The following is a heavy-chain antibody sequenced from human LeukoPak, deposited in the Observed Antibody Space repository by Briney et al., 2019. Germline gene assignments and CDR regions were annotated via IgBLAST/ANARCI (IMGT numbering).Heavy chain of an antibody. Sequence: SVKVSCKASGGTFSSYGISWVRQAPGQGLEWMGGIIPIFGTANYAQKFQGRVTITADESTSTAYMELSSLRSEDTAVYYCARDSPYYYDSSGYAFDYWGQGTLVTVSS. CDR3: ARDSPYYYDSSGYAFDY. CDR1: GGTFSSYG. D-gene: IGHD3-22*01. V-gene: IGHV1-69*13. J-gene: IGHJ4*02. CDR2: IIPIFGTA.